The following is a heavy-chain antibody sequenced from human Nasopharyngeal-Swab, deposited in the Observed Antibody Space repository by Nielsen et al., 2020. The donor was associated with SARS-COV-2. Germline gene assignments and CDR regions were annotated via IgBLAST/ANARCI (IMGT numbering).Heavy chain of an antibody. CDR2: IKQDGSEK. V-gene: IGHV3-7*03. Sequence: GGSLRLSCVASGFTFRDYWMTWVRQAPGKGLEWVANIKQDGSEKYYVDSVKGRFTVSRDNPKNLLYLQVNSLRAEDTAVYYCARQGVFVPAYFHQYYMDVWGKETTVTVSS. D-gene: IGHD3-16*02. J-gene: IGHJ6*03. CDR3: ARQGVFVPAYFHQYYMDV. CDR1: GFTFRDYW.